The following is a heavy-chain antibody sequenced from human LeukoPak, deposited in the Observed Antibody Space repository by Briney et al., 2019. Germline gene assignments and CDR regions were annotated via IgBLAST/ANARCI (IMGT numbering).Heavy chain of an antibody. J-gene: IGHJ6*03. D-gene: IGHD1-26*01. CDR1: GFTFSSYN. V-gene: IGHV3-21*01. CDR2: ITRSGTYI. CDR3: ARDPYSGSYGNEYYYYMDV. Sequence: GGSLRLSCAASGFTFSSYNMNWVRQAPGKEMEWVSSITRSGTYIFYADSVKGRFTISRDNSKNSLYLQMDSLGPEDTAVYYCARDPYSGSYGNEYYYYMDVWGKGTTVTISS.